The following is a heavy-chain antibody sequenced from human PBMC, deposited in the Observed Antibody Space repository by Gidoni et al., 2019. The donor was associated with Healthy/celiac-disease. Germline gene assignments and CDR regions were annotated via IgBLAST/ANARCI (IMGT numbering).Heavy chain of an antibody. J-gene: IGHJ4*02. Sequence: QLQLQESGPGLVKPSEPLSLTCTVSGRSIKSRYYCGWIRQPPGQGLEWIGSIYYSGSTYYTPSLRSRVTISVDTSKNQFSLKLSSVTAADTAVYYCARRGSSSSLNDWGQGTLVTVSS. V-gene: IGHV4-39*01. CDR2: IYYSGST. D-gene: IGHD6-6*01. CDR1: GRSIKSRYY. CDR3: ARRGSSSSLND.